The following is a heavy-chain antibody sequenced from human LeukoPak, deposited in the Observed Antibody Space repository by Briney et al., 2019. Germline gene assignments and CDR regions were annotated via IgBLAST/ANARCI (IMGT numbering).Heavy chain of an antibody. D-gene: IGHD5-12*01. CDR2: MSYDGSDI. CDR1: GFTFSTYA. J-gene: IGHJ4*02. Sequence: GGSLRLSCAASGFTFSTYAMHWVRQAAGDGLEWVALMSYDGSDIQKADSVKGRFTISRDNSKNTLYLQMNSLRAEDTAVYYCARDRLGSIDYWGQGTLVTVSS. CDR3: ARDRLGSIDY. V-gene: IGHV3-30*04.